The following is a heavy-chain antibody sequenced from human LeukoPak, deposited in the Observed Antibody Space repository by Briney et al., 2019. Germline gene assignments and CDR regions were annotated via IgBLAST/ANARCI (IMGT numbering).Heavy chain of an antibody. J-gene: IGHJ4*02. V-gene: IGHV3-23*01. D-gene: IGHD6-13*01. CDR1: GFTFSSYA. Sequence: PGGSLRLSCAASGFTFSSYAMSWVRQAPGKGLEWVSAISGSGGSTYYADSVKGRFTISRDNSKNTLYLQMNSLRAEDTAVYYCAKEGGKKQQLVRVSTKKYFDYWGQGTLVTVSS. CDR3: AKEGGKKQQLVRVSTKKYFDY. CDR2: ISGSGGST.